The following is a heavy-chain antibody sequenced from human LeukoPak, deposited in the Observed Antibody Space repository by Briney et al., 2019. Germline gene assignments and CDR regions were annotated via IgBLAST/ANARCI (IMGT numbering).Heavy chain of an antibody. J-gene: IGHJ3*02. CDR1: GGTFSSYA. CDR2: IIPIFGTA. CDR3: ARVTQRWLQLSAFDI. Sequence: SVKVSCKASGGTFSSYAISWVRQAPGQGLEWMGGIIPIFGTANCAQKFQGRVTITTDESTSTAYMELSSLRSEDTAVYYCARVTQRWLQLSAFDIWGQGTMVTVSS. V-gene: IGHV1-69*05. D-gene: IGHD5-24*01.